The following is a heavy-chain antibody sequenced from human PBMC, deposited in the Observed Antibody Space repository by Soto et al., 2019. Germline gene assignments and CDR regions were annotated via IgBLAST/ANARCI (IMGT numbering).Heavy chain of an antibody. CDR3: VRGNNWSYDY. Sequence: PGGSLRLSCAASGFIFSSHWMHWVRQAPGKGLVWVSHIGPDGSNIRDADSVQGRFTISRDNARSTLYLQMNSLRDEDTAVYYCVRGNNWSYDYWGQGILVTVSS. CDR2: IGPDGSNI. V-gene: IGHV3-74*01. J-gene: IGHJ4*02. D-gene: IGHD1-1*01. CDR1: GFIFSSHW.